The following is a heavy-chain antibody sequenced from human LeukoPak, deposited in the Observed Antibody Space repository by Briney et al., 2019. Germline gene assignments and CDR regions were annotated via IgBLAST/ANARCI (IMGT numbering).Heavy chain of an antibody. CDR2: IKQDGSDR. Sequence: PGGSLRLSCAASGFTFRNYWMSWVRQAPGTGLEWVANIKQDGSDRNYVTSVRGRFTISRDNAESSLYLQMNSLRAEDTALYYCARKRPNYFDYWGQGTLVTVSS. CDR3: ARKRPNYFDY. J-gene: IGHJ4*02. V-gene: IGHV3-7*01. CDR1: GFTFRNYW.